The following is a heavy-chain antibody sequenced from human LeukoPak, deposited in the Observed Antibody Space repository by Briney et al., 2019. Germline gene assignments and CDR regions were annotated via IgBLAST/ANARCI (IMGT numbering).Heavy chain of an antibody. Sequence: ASVKVSCKASGYTFTSYGISWVRQAPGQGLEWMGWISAYNGNTNYAQKLQGRVTMTTDTSTSTAYMELRSLRSDDTAVYYCARGDRYGDYPLYFDYWGQGTLVTVSS. CDR3: ARGDRYGDYPLYFDY. V-gene: IGHV1-18*01. CDR1: GYTFTSYG. D-gene: IGHD4-17*01. J-gene: IGHJ4*02. CDR2: ISAYNGNT.